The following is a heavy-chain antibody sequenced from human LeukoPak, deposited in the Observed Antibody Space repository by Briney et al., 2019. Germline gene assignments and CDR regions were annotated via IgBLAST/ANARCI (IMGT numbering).Heavy chain of an antibody. V-gene: IGHV1-46*01. CDR3: ARVDSTSPHELDY. J-gene: IGHJ4*02. CDR1: GYTYSNYD. D-gene: IGHD6-6*01. Sequence: ASVKVSCKASGYTYSNYDMNWVRQAPGQGLEWMGMITPSGGISYAQKFQGRVTMTRDMSTNTVYMELSSLRSEDTAVYYCARVDSTSPHELDYWGQGTLVTVSS. CDR2: ITPSGGI.